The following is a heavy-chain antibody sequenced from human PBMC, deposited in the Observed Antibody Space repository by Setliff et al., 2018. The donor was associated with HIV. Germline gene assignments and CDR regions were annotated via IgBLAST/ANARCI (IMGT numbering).Heavy chain of an antibody. J-gene: IGHJ4*02. CDR2: IYSNGIT. CDR3: ARLPRGPWRWDY. Sequence: PSETLSLTCTVSGGSISTYYLTWIRQPAGKGLEWIGYIYSNGITRYNPSLKSRVTISLDTSKIEFSLTLKSVTAADTAIYYCARLPRGPWRWDYWGQGMLVTVSS. CDR1: GGSISTYY. V-gene: IGHV4-4*09. D-gene: IGHD5-12*01.